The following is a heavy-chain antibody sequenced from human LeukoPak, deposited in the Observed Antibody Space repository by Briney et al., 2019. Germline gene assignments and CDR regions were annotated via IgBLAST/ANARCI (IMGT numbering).Heavy chain of an antibody. CDR1: GYTFTGYY. D-gene: IGHD3-22*01. V-gene: IGHV1-2*02. CDR2: INPNSGGT. Sequence: ASVKVSCKASGYTFTGYYMHWVRQAPGQGREWMGWINPNSGGTNYAQKFQGRVTMTRDTSISTAYMEPRRLRSDDTAVYYCARGRLTMISAFDIWGQGTMVSVSS. CDR3: ARGRLTMISAFDI. J-gene: IGHJ3*02.